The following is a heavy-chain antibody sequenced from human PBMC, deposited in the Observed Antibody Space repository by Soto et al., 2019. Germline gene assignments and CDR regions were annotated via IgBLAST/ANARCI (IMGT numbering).Heavy chain of an antibody. J-gene: IGHJ4*02. CDR3: TFGYCISTTCYAADY. CDR2: IRSKAYGGTT. Sequence: EVQLVESGGGLVQPGRSLRLSCTASGFTFGDYAMSWFRQAPGKGLEWVGFIRSKAYGGTTEYAASVKGRFTISRDDSKSIGYLQMNSLKTEDTAVYYCTFGYCISTTCYAADYWGQGTLVTGSS. CDR1: GFTFGDYA. V-gene: IGHV3-49*03. D-gene: IGHD2-2*01.